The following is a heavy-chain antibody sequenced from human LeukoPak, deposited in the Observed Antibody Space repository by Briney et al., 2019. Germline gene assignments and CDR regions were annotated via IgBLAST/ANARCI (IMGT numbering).Heavy chain of an antibody. D-gene: IGHD6-19*01. CDR3: ARRRGSGWPLEEDAFDI. CDR2: IYYSGST. V-gene: IGHV4-59*08. Sequence: PSETLSLTCTVSGGSISSYYWSWIRQPPGKGLEWIGYIYYSGSTNYNPSLKSRVTISVDTSKNQFSLKLSSVTAADTAVYYCARRRGSGWPLEEDAFDIWGQGTMVTVSS. CDR1: GGSISSYY. J-gene: IGHJ3*02.